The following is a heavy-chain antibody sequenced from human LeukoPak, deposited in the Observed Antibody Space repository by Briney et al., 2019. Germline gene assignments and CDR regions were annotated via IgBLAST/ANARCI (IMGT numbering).Heavy chain of an antibody. J-gene: IGHJ4*02. CDR1: GGSINSHY. Sequence: SETLSLTCTVSGGSINSHYWSWIRQPPGKGLEWIGDIYYSGSTNYNPSLKSRVTISVDMPKSQFSLKLRSVTAADTAVYYCAREAYYDSSAYYRHFDYWGQGTLVTVSS. CDR2: IYYSGST. CDR3: AREAYYDSSAYYRHFDY. D-gene: IGHD3-22*01. V-gene: IGHV4-59*11.